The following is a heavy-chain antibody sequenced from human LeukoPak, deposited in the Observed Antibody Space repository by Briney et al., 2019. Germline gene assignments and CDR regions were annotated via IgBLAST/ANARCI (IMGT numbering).Heavy chain of an antibody. CDR2: IYHSGST. CDR3: ARDRLRYFDWLHGGGWWFDP. D-gene: IGHD3-9*01. J-gene: IGHJ5*02. V-gene: IGHV4-38-2*02. CDR1: GYSISSGYY. Sequence: SETLSLTCTVSGYSISSGYYWGWIRQPPGKGLEWIGSIYHSGSTYYNPSLKSRVTISVDTSKNQFSLKLSSVTAADTAVYYCARDRLRYFDWLHGGGWWFDPWGQGTLVTVSS.